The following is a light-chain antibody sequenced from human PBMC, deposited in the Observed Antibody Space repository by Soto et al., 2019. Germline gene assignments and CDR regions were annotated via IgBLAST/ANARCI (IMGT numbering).Light chain of an antibody. CDR3: QQYSTYST. J-gene: IGKJ1*01. CDR2: KAS. Sequence: DLQMTQSPSTLSASVGDRVTITCRASQSISSWLAWYQQKPGKAPNLLIYKASSLPSEVPSRFSGSGSGTAFTLTISSLQPDDFATYYCQQYSTYSTFGQGTKVEIK. CDR1: QSISSW. V-gene: IGKV1-5*03.